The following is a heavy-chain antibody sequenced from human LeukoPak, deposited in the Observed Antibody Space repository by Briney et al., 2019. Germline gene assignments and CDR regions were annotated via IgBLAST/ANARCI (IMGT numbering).Heavy chain of an antibody. J-gene: IGHJ6*03. CDR2: IYHSGST. V-gene: IGHV4-38-2*01. Sequence: PSETLSLTCAASGYSISSGYYWGWIRQPPGKGLEWIGSIYHSGSTYYNPSLKSRVTISVDTSKNQFSLKLSSVTAADTAVYYCARVERGSGSFYYYYYMDVWGKGTTVTVSS. D-gene: IGHD3-10*01. CDR3: ARVERGSGSFYYYYYMDV. CDR1: GYSISSGYY.